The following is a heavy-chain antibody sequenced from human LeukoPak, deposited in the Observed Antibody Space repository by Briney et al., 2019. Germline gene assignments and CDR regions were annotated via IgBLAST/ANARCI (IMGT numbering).Heavy chain of an antibody. CDR3: VRDSYTNTWHFHNEDY. Sequence: GGSLRLSCAASGFTFSSYEMTWVRQAPGKGLEWVANIRQDGSDKYYVDSVKGRFTISRDNAKNSLFLQMSSLRAEDTAVYYCVRDSYTNTWHFHNEDYWGQGTLVTVSS. D-gene: IGHD2-2*02. V-gene: IGHV3-7*03. J-gene: IGHJ4*02. CDR1: GFTFSSYE. CDR2: IRQDGSDK.